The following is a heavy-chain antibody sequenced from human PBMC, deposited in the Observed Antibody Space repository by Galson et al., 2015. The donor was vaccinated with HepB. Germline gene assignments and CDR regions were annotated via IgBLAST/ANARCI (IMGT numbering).Heavy chain of an antibody. CDR1: GYSFTSYW. CDR3: ARQTRGYSGYDDALGRDY. V-gene: IGHV5-10-1*01. D-gene: IGHD5-12*01. Sequence: QSGAEMKKPGESLRISCKGSGYSFTSYWISWVRQMPGKGLEWMGRIDPSDSYTNYSPSFQGHVTISADKSISTAYLQWSSLKASDTAMYYCARQTRGYSGYDDALGRDYWGQGTLVTVSS. J-gene: IGHJ4*02. CDR2: IDPSDSYT.